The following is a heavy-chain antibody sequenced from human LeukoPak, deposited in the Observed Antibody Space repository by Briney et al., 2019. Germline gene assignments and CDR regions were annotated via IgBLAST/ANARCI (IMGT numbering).Heavy chain of an antibody. CDR3: ARAKTIFGVVNWFDP. CDR2: IYYSGST. Sequence: PSETLSLTCTVSGGSISSYYWSWIRQPPGKGLEWIGYIYYSGSTNYNPSLKSRVTISVDTSKNQFSLKLSSVTAADTAVYYCARAKTIFGVVNWFDPWGQGTLATVSS. D-gene: IGHD3-3*01. V-gene: IGHV4-59*01. CDR1: GGSISSYY. J-gene: IGHJ5*02.